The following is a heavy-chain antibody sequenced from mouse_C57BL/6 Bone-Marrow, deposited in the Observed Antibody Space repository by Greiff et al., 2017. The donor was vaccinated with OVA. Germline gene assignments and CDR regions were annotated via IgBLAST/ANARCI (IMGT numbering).Heavy chain of an antibody. Sequence: EVKVVESEGGLVQPGSSMKLSCTASGFTFSDYYMAWVRQVPEKGLEWVANINYDGSSTYYLDSLKSRFIISRDNAKNILYLQMSSLKSEDTATYYCARDHWGFDYWGQGTTLTVSS. V-gene: IGHV5-16*01. CDR3: ARDHWGFDY. CDR1: GFTFSDYY. D-gene: IGHD4-1*01. J-gene: IGHJ2*01. CDR2: INYDGSST.